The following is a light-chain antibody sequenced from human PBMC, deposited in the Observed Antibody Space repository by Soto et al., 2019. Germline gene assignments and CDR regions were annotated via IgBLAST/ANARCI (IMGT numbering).Light chain of an antibody. CDR1: SSDVGSYNL. CDR2: EVS. V-gene: IGLV2-23*02. CDR3: CSTAGSTTL. Sequence: QSALTQPASVSGSPGQSITISCTGTSSDVGSYNLVSWYQQHPGKAPKLMIYEVSKRPSGVSNRFSGSKSGNTASLTISGLQADDDADYYCCSTAGSTTLFGGGTKLTVL. J-gene: IGLJ2*01.